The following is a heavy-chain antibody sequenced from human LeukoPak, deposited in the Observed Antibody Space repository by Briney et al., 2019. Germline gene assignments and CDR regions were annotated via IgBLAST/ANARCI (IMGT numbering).Heavy chain of an antibody. CDR1: GGSISSYY. Sequence: SETLSLTCTVSGGSISSYYWSWIRQPPGKGLEWIGYIYYSGSTNYNPSLTSRVTISVDTSKNQSSLKLSSVTAADTAVYYCASNYYDSSGYYAHYYYYYGMDVWGQGTTVTVSS. J-gene: IGHJ6*02. CDR2: IYYSGST. CDR3: ASNYYDSSGYYAHYYYYYGMDV. V-gene: IGHV4-59*01. D-gene: IGHD3-22*01.